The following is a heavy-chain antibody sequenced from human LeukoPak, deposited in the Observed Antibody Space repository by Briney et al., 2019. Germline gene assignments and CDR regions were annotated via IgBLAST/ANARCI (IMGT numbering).Heavy chain of an antibody. CDR1: GFTFSSYG. CDR3: AKDHGSGSYCFDY. D-gene: IGHD3-10*01. V-gene: IGHV3-30*18. Sequence: GRSLRLSCAASGFTFSSYGMHWVRQAPGKGLEWVAVISHDGSNKYYADSVKGRFTISRDNSKNTLYLQMNSLRAEDTAVYYCAKDHGSGSYCFDYWGQGTLVTVSS. CDR2: ISHDGSNK. J-gene: IGHJ4*02.